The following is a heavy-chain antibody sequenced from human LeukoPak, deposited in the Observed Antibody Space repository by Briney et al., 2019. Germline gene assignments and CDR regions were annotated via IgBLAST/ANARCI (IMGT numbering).Heavy chain of an antibody. CDR1: GFTFSSYS. V-gene: IGHV3-48*02. CDR2: ISNSGSTM. CDR3: AREFEMDV. D-gene: IGHD3-10*01. J-gene: IGHJ6*02. Sequence: PGGSLRLSCAASGFTFSSYSMNWVRQAPGKGLEWVSYISNSGSTMYYADSVKARFTISRDDAKDSLYLQMNSLRDEDTAVYYCAREFEMDVWGQGTTVTVSS.